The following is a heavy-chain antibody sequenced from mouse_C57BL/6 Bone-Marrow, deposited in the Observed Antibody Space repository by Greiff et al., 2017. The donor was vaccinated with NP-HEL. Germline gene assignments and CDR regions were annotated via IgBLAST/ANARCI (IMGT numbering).Heavy chain of an antibody. J-gene: IGHJ3*01. CDR3: ARYDGNDSWFAY. CDR1: GYAFSSYW. Sequence: VKLQESGAELVKPGASVKISCKASGYAFSSYWMNWVKQRPGKGLEWIGQIYPGDGDTNYNGKFKGKATLTADKASSTAYMQLNSLTSEDSAVYCCARYDGNDSWFAYWGQGTLVTVSA. D-gene: IGHD2-3*01. CDR2: IYPGDGDT. V-gene: IGHV1-80*01.